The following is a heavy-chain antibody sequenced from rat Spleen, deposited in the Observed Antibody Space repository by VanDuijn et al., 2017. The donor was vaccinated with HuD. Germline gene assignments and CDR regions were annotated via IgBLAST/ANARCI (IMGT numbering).Heavy chain of an antibody. CDR1: GXXFSDXX. V-gene: IGHV5-29*01. D-gene: IGHD4-2*01. J-gene: IGHJ1*01. CDR2: ICYDGSSP. Sequence: EVQLVESGGGLVQPGXSLKXXCKASGXXFSDXXMAWXXQAXXXGLEXVSTICYDGSSPFYRDYVRGRFSISRDDAKSTLFLQMDSVRSEDTATYYCARQRLAKYFDFWGPGTMVTVSS. CDR3: ARQRLAKYFDF.